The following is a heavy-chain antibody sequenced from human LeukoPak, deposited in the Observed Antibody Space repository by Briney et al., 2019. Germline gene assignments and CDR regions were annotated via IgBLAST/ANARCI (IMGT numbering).Heavy chain of an antibody. CDR3: AREISGYKYGPNWFDP. J-gene: IGHJ5*02. CDR1: GFTFSSYA. V-gene: IGHV3-30*04. D-gene: IGHD5-18*01. Sequence: GGSLRLSCAASGFTFSSYAMHWVRQAPGKGLEWVAVISYDGSNKYYADSVKDRFTISRDNSKNTLYLQMNSLRAEDTAVYYCAREISGYKYGPNWFDPWGQGTLVTVSP. CDR2: ISYDGSNK.